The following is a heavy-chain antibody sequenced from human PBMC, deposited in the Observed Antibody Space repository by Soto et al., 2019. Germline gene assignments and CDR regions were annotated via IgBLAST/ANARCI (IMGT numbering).Heavy chain of an antibody. Sequence: SETLSLTCVVSNSSISNGYYWGWIRQPPGKGLEWIGTVYHRGNTDYNPSLKSRVTISVDTSNNQLSLMLISVTAADTAFDFWTRGGRGYISYWGPGTLVT. CDR1: NSSISNGYY. CDR2: VYHRGNT. CDR3: TRGGRGYISY. V-gene: IGHV4-38-2*01. D-gene: IGHD5-18*01. J-gene: IGHJ4*02.